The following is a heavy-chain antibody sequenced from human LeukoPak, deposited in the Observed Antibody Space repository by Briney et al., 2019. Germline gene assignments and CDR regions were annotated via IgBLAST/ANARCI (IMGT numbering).Heavy chain of an antibody. J-gene: IGHJ6*03. CDR1: GGSFSGYY. D-gene: IGHD1-1*01. CDR3: ATRGKRALRPYYMDV. CDR2: INHRGST. Sequence: SETLSPTCAVYGGSFSGYYWSWVRQPQGKGLEWNGEINHRGSTNYHPSLKSRVTISVDTSKNQFSLKLSSVTAADTAVYYCATRGKRALRPYYMDVWGKGTTVTVSS. V-gene: IGHV4-34*01.